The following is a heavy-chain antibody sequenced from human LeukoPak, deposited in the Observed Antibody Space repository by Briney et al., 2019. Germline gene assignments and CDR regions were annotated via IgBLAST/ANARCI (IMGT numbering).Heavy chain of an antibody. V-gene: IGHV4-34*01. D-gene: IGHD2-15*01. CDR3: ARGRRVVVAATGGWFDP. CDR1: GGSFSDYY. J-gene: IGHJ5*02. Sequence: PSETLSLTCAVYGGSFSDYYWSWIRQPPGKGLEWIGEINHSGSTNYNPSLKSRVTISVDTSKNQFSLKLSSVTAADTAVYYCARGRRVVVAATGGWFDPWGQGTLVTVSS. CDR2: INHSGST.